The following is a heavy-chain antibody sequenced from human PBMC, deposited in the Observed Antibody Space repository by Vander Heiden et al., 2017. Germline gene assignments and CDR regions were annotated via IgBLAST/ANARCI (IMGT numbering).Heavy chain of an antibody. V-gene: IGHV3-43*01. CDR3: AKDSGADWYFDL. CDR1: GFTFDDYT. J-gene: IGHJ2*01. Sequence: EVQLVESGGVVVQPGGSRRLSCAASGFTFDDYTMHWVRQAPGKGLEWVSHISWDGGTTFYADSVKGRFTISRDNSKNSLYLYMNSLRTEDTAFYYCAKDSGADWYFDLWGRGTLVTVSS. D-gene: IGHD1-26*01. CDR2: ISWDGGTT.